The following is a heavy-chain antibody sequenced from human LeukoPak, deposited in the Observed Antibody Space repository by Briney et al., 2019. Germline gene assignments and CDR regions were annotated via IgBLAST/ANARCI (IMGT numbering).Heavy chain of an antibody. Sequence: PSETLSLTCTVSGGSISSSSYYWGWIRQPPGKGLEWIGSIYYSGSTYYNSSLKSRVTISVDTSKNQFSLKLSSVTAADTAVYYCARFQLGIEDYWGQGTLVTVSS. CDR1: GGSISSSSYY. J-gene: IGHJ4*02. D-gene: IGHD7-27*01. CDR2: IYYSGST. V-gene: IGHV4-39*01. CDR3: ARFQLGIEDY.